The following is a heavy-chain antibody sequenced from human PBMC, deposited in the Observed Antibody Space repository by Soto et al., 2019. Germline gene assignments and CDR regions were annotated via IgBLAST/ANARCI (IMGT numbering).Heavy chain of an antibody. D-gene: IGHD3-9*01. CDR1: GGSFSGYY. CDR2: INDRGSI. Sequence: QVQLQQWGAGPLRPLETLSLTCGVSGGSFSGYYWSWIRQSPGKGLEWIGEINDRGSINYNPSLKSRGSISVDTSQNHYSLHLRSVTAADTAVYYCARESHDILTGPPWVWYFDLWGRGTLVTVSS. CDR3: ARESHDILTGPPWVWYFDL. J-gene: IGHJ2*01. V-gene: IGHV4-34*01.